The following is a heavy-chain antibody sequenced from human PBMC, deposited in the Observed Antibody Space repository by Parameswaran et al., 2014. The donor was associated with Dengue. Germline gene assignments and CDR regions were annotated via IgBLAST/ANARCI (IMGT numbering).Heavy chain of an antibody. V-gene: IGHV4-39*01. J-gene: IGHJ4*02. CDR3: ARCGARPLDFDY. Sequence: WIRQPPGKGLEWIGSIYYSGSTYYNPSLKSRVTISVDTSKNQFSLKLSSVTAADTAVYYCARCGARPLDFDYWGQGTLVTVSS. D-gene: IGHD1-26*01. CDR2: IYYSGST.